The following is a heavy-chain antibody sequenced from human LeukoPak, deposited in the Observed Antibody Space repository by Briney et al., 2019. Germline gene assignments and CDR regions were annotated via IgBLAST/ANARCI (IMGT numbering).Heavy chain of an antibody. CDR2: ISGSGGST. Sequence: PGGSLRLSCSACRFTFSSYATSWVRQAPGKGLEWVSAISGSGGSTYYADSVKGRFTISRDNSKNTLYLQMNSLRAEDTAVYYCATSSSSGTSWGQCTLVTVSS. CDR3: ATSSSSGTS. D-gene: IGHD6-6*01. J-gene: IGHJ1*01. V-gene: IGHV3-23*01. CDR1: RFTFSSYA.